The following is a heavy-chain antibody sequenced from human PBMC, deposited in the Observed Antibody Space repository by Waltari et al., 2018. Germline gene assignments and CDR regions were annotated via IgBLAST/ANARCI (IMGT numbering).Heavy chain of an antibody. D-gene: IGHD3-10*01. V-gene: IGHV1-2*06. Sequence: QVQLVQSGAEVKKPGASVKVSCKASGYTFTGYYMHWVRQAPGQGLEWMGRINPNSGGTNYAQKFQGRVTMTRDTSISTAYMELSRLRSDDTAVYYCARGGITMVQGAQTWDWGQGTLVTVSS. CDR3: ARGGITMVQGAQTWD. CDR1: GYTFTGYY. J-gene: IGHJ4*02. CDR2: INPNSGGT.